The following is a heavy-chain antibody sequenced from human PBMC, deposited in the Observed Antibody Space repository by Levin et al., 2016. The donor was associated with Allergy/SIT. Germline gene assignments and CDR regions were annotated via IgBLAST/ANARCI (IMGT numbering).Heavy chain of an antibody. D-gene: IGHD3-22*01. J-gene: IGHJ4*02. V-gene: IGHV3-64D*06. CDR3: VKDAHYYDSSGYQGEVGYTFDY. CDR2: ISSNGGST. Sequence: VRQAPGKGLEYVSAISSNGGSTYYADSVKGRFTISRDNSKNTLYLQMSSLRAEDTAVYYCVKDAHYYDSSGYQGEVGYTFDYWGQGTLVTVSS.